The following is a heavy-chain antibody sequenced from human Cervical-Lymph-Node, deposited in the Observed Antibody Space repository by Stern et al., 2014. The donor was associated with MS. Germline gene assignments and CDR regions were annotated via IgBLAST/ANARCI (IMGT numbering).Heavy chain of an antibody. D-gene: IGHD1-26*01. CDR2: LDWDDEK. J-gene: IGHJ5*02. Sequence: QVTLKESGPTLVKPTQTLTLTCDFSGFSLTTSGVGVGWIRQPPGKALEWLALLDWDDEKRYSPSLKNRLSIITYTAKNQVVLTMTNMDPVDTGTYYCAHRSTSVAGAWASWGQGILVVVSS. CDR1: GFSLTTSGVG. CDR3: AHRSTSVAGAWAS. V-gene: IGHV2-5*02.